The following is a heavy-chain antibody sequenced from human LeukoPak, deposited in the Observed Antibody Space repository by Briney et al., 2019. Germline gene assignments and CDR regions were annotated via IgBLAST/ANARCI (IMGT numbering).Heavy chain of an antibody. CDR1: GFTFSSYW. CDR2: IKQDGSEK. V-gene: IGHV3-7*01. CDR3: AREYYDYVWGSYRYLQLFDY. D-gene: IGHD3-16*02. Sequence: GGSLRLSCAASGFTFSSYWMSWVRQAPGKGLEWVANIKQDGSEKYYVDSVKGRFTISRDNAKNSLYLQMNSLRAEDTAVHYCAREYYDYVWGSYRYLQLFDYWGQGTLVTVSS. J-gene: IGHJ4*02.